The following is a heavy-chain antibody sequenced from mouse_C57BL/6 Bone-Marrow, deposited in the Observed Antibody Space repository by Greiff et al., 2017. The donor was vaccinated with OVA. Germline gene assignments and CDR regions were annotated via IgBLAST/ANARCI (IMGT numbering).Heavy chain of an antibody. D-gene: IGHD2-2*01. CDR2: IDPSDSYT. CDR1: GYTFTSYW. CDR3: ARGGYDGSWFAY. J-gene: IGHJ3*01. Sequence: QVQLQQSGAELVMPGASVKLSCKASGYTFTSYWMHWVKQRPGQGLEWIGEIDPSDSYTNYNQKVKGKSTLTVDKSSSTAYMQLSSLTSEDSAVYYCARGGYDGSWFAYWGQGTLVTVSA. V-gene: IGHV1-69*01.